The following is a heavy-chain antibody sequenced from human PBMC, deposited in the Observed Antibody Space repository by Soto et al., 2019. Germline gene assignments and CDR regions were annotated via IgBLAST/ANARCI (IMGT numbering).Heavy chain of an antibody. CDR1: GFTFSSYA. D-gene: IGHD2-8*02. CDR3: GKLGADFWYYFDD. Sequence: RRLSCAASGFTFSSYAMSYVRQAPGKGLEWVSAMSGSGGSTYYADSVKGQLTISRDNSKNTLYLEMNSLRAEDKDVYYCGKLGADFWYYFDDWGQGTLVTVSS. V-gene: IGHV3-23*01. CDR2: MSGSGGST. J-gene: IGHJ4*02.